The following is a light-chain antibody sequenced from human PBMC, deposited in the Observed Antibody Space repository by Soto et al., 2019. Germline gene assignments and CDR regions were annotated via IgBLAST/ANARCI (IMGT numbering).Light chain of an antibody. J-gene: IGLJ1*01. V-gene: IGLV2-23*01. CDR3: YSYAGENLYV. CDR2: EGT. Sequence: QSPLTPPSSLSASPGQSITIPCTGTSSDVGSYNLVSWFQQHPGKVPKLLIYEGTKRPSGLSDRFSGSKSGNTASLTISGLQAEDEADYYCYSYAGENLYVFGTGTKVTVL. CDR1: SSDVGSYNL.